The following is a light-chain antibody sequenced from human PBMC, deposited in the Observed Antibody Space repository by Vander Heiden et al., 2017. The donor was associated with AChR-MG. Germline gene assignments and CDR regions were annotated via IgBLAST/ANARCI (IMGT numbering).Light chain of an antibody. CDR1: SANIVSNY. Sequence: QIDLTRPPSASGSPGQRVTNSCSRSSANIVSNYVYWYQQLPGTARKLLIYRNNQRPSGVPVRFSGSKSVTSAALAISGLRSKDEADYYCGARDDSLSGWVFGGGTKLTVL. CDR3: GARDDSLSGWV. J-gene: IGLJ3*02. V-gene: IGLV1-47*01. CDR2: RNN.